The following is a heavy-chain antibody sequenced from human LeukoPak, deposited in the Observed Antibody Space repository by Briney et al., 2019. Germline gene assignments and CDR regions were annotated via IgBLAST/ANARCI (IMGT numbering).Heavy chain of an antibody. Sequence: GGSLRLSCAASGFTFSSYSMHSVRQAPGKGLEFVSAISSSGGSTYYANSVKGRFTISRDNSKNTLYLQMGSLRAEDLAVYYCARTYCSSTSCLVDYWGQGTLVTVSS. D-gene: IGHD2-2*01. J-gene: IGHJ4*02. CDR1: GFTFSSYS. CDR2: ISSSGGST. V-gene: IGHV3-64*01. CDR3: ARTYCSSTSCLVDY.